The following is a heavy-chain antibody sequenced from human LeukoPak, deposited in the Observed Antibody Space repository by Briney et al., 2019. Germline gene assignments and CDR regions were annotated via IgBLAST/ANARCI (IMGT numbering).Heavy chain of an antibody. Sequence: GGSLRLSCAASGFTFSSYEMNWVRQAPGKGLEWVSYISSSGSTIYYADSVKGRFTISRDNAKNSLYLQMNSLRAEDTAVYYCAKNGGSGSSGELGYWGQGTLVTVSS. CDR2: ISSSGSTI. V-gene: IGHV3-48*03. D-gene: IGHD3-10*01. J-gene: IGHJ4*02. CDR3: AKNGGSGSSGELGY. CDR1: GFTFSSYE.